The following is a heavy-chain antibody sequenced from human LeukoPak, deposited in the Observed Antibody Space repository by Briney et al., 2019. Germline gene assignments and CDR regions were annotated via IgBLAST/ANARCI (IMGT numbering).Heavy chain of an antibody. V-gene: IGHV3-74*01. CDR1: GFAFSNSW. CDR3: ARDGSPPDY. CDR2: IISDGSRT. Sequence: PGGSLRLSCAASGFAFSNSWMHWVRQSPGKGLVWVSRIISDGSRTSYADSVKGRFTISRDNAKNTLYLQMNSLRAEDTAVYYCARDGSPPDYWGQGTLVTVSS. J-gene: IGHJ4*02.